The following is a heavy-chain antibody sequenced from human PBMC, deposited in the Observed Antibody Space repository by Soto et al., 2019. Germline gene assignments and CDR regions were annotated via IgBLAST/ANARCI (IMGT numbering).Heavy chain of an antibody. CDR1: GGSISSYY. V-gene: IGHV4-59*12. J-gene: IGHJ4*02. CDR3: ARDRIMLTFGGGSGEWGIDS. CDR2: IYYNGST. D-gene: IGHD3-16*01. Sequence: PSETLSLTCTVSGGSISSYYWSWIRQPPGKGLEWIGDIYYNGSTNYNPSLRSRVTISVDTSKNQFSLALSSVTAADAAVYYGARDRIMLTFGGGSGEWGIDSWGQGTLVTVSS.